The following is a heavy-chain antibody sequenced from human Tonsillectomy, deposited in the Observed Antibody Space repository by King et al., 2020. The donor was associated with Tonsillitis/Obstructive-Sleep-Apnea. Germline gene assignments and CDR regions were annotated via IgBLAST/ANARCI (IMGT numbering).Heavy chain of an antibody. CDR1: GFTFNYAW. CDR3: TTLYGDYGSFDY. Sequence: VQLVESGGGLVKPGGSLRLSCAASGFTFNYAWMNWVRQPPGKGLEWVGRIKSKTDGGTTDYAAPVKGRFTISRDDSKNTLYLQMNSLKTEDTAVYYCTTLYGDYGSFDYWGQGTLVTVSS. CDR2: IKSKTDGGTT. V-gene: IGHV3-15*07. J-gene: IGHJ4*02. D-gene: IGHD4-17*01.